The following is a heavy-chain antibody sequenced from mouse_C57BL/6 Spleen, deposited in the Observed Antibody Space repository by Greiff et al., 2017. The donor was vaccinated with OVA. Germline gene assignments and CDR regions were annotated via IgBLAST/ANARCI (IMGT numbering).Heavy chain of an antibody. CDR1: GYAFSSSW. CDR2: IYPGDGDT. J-gene: IGHJ2*01. Sequence: QVQLQQSGPELVKPGASVKISCKASGYAFSSSWMNWVKQRPGKGLEWIGRIYPGDGDTNYNGKFKGKATLTADKSSSTAYMQLSSLTSEDSAVYFCARSLGYHDYWGQGTTLTVSS. D-gene: IGHD2-2*01. V-gene: IGHV1-82*01. CDR3: ARSLGYHDY.